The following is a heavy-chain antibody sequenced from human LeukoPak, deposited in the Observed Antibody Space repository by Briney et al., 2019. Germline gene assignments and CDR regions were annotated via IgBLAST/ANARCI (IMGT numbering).Heavy chain of an antibody. D-gene: IGHD3-3*01. V-gene: IGHV3-21*01. J-gene: IGHJ6*02. CDR3: ARGSGYDFWSGYYEGDYYYYGMDV. Sequence: GGSLRLSCAASGFTFSSYSMNWVRQAPGKGLEWVSSISSSSSYIYYADSVKGRFTISRDNAKNSLYLQMNSLRAEDTAVYYCARGSGYDFWSGYYEGDYYYYGMDVWGQGTTVTVSS. CDR1: GFTFSSYS. CDR2: ISSSSSYI.